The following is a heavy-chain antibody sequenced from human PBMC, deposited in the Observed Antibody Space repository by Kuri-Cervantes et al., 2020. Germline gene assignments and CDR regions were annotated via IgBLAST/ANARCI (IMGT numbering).Heavy chain of an antibody. J-gene: IGHJ6*03. Sequence: ASVKVSCKASGYTFTSYDINWVRQATGQGLEWMGWISAYNGSTNYAQKLQGRVTMTTDTSTSTAYMELRSLRSDDTAVYYCARDASSSWSIYYYYYMDVWGKGTTVTVSS. CDR3: ARDASSSWSIYYYYYMDV. V-gene: IGHV1-18*01. CDR2: ISAYNGST. CDR1: GYTFTSYD. D-gene: IGHD6-13*01.